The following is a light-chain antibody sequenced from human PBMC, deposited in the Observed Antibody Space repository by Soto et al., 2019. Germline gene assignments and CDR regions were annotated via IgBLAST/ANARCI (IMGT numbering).Light chain of an antibody. CDR3: HHYET. CDR2: GAS. CDR1: QSVSRSY. Sequence: EIVLTHSPGTLSFSPLYIATLSFRASQSVSRSYLGWYQQKPGQAPRLLMYGASIRAAGVPDRFSGSGSGTEFTLTISRLEPEDFTVYYCHHYETFGQGTKVDIK. J-gene: IGKJ1*01. V-gene: IGKV3-20*01.